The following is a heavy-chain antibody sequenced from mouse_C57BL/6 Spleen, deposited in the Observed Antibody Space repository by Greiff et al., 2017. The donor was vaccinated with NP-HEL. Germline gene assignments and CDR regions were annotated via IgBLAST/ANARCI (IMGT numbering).Heavy chain of an antibody. V-gene: IGHV1-31*01. CDR3: ARRTTVVAGGYFDV. D-gene: IGHD1-1*01. Sequence: VQLQQSGPELVKPGASVKISCKASGYSFTGYYMHWVKQSHGNILDWIGYIYPYNGVSSYNQKFKGKATLTVAQSSVTAYMELRSLTSEDSAVYYCARRTTVVAGGYFDVWGTGTTVTVSS. CDR1: GYSFTGYY. J-gene: IGHJ1*03. CDR2: IYPYNGVS.